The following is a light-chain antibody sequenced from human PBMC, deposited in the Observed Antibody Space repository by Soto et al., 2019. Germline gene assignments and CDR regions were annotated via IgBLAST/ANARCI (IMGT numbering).Light chain of an antibody. Sequence: IVIPQSPSTLSVSPGERAPLSCRASQSVSSSLAWYQQKPGQAPRLLIYGASTRATGIPARFSGSGSGTEFTLTISSLQSEDFAVYYCQQYNNCPRTFGQGTKVDI. V-gene: IGKV3-15*01. J-gene: IGKJ1*01. CDR1: QSVSSS. CDR3: QQYNNCPRT. CDR2: GAS.